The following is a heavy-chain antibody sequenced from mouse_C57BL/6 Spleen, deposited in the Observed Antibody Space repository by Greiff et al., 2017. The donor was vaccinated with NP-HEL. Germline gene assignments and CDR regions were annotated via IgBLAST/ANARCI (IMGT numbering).Heavy chain of an antibody. CDR3: ARAPIYDGYYAAMDY. D-gene: IGHD2-3*01. V-gene: IGHV1-52*01. J-gene: IGHJ4*01. CDR2: IDPSDSET. CDR1: GYTFTSYW. Sequence: QVQLQQSGAELVRPGSSVKLSCKASGYTFTSYWMHWVKQRPIQGLEWIGNIDPSDSETHYNQKFKDKATLTVDKSSSTAYMQLSSLTSEDSAVYYCARAPIYDGYYAAMDYWGQGTSVTVSS.